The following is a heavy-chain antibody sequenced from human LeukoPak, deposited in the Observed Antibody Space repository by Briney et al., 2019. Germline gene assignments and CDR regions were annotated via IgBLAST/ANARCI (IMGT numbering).Heavy chain of an antibody. CDR2: IYSGGST. V-gene: IGHV3-53*01. CDR3: AREAQNSGYDSRDYYFDY. Sequence: PGGSLRLSCAASGFTVSSNYMSWVRQAPGKGLEWVSVIYSGGSTYYADSVKGRFTISRDNSKNTLYLQMNGLRAEDTAVYYCAREAQNSGYDSRDYYFDYWGQGTLVTVSS. J-gene: IGHJ4*02. D-gene: IGHD5-12*01. CDR1: GFTVSSNY.